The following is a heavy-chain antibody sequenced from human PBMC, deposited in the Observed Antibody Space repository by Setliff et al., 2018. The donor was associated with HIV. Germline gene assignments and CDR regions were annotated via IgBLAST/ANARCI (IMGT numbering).Heavy chain of an antibody. CDR1: GYSFTSYW. V-gene: IGHV5-51*01. D-gene: IGHD3-3*01. J-gene: IGHJ6*03. Sequence: PGESLKISCKGSGYSFTSYWIAWVRQKPGKGLEWMGIIFPGDSKMRYSPSFQGRVTLSADKSISTAYLQWSSLQTSDSGMYYCARGIAALTANFWTYYVDVWGTGTTVTVSS. CDR3: ARGIAALTANFWTYYVDV. CDR2: IFPGDSKM.